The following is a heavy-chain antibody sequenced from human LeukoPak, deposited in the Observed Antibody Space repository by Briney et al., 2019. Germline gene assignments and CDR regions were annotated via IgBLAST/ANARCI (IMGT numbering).Heavy chain of an antibody. CDR2: IRYDGSNK. CDR3: AKRQEMVYAIGNY. J-gene: IGHJ4*02. D-gene: IGHD2-8*01. CDR1: GFTFSSHG. V-gene: IGHV3-30*02. Sequence: GGSLRLSCAASGFTFSSHGMHWVRQAPGKGLEWVAFIRYDGSNKYHADSVKGRFTISRDNSKNTLYLQMNSLRAEDTAVYYCAKRQEMVYAIGNYWGQGTLVTVSS.